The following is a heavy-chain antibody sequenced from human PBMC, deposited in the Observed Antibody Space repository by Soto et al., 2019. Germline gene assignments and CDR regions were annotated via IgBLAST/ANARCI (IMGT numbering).Heavy chain of an antibody. CDR3: AKYGGTIPYYYYYMDV. V-gene: IGHV3-23*01. CDR2: ISGSGGST. J-gene: IGHJ6*03. Sequence: GGSLRLSCAASGFTFSSYAMSWVRQAPGKGLEWVSAISGSGGSTYYADSVKGRFTISRDNSKNTLYLQMNSLRAEDTAVYYCAKYGGTIPYYYYYMDVWGKGTTVTVSS. CDR1: GFTFSSYA. D-gene: IGHD2-15*01.